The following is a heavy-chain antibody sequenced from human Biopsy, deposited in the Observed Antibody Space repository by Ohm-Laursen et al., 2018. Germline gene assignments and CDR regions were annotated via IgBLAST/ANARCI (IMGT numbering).Heavy chain of an antibody. CDR2: IKQDGNDK. Sequence: SLRLSCSASGFTFSDYCMSWVRQAPGKGLEWVANIKQDGNDKYYVDSVKGRFTISRDNAKNSLFLQMNSLRAEDTAVYYCAIHEYSSSGVFDYWGRGTLVTVSS. D-gene: IGHD6-6*01. V-gene: IGHV3-7*01. CDR3: AIHEYSSSGVFDY. J-gene: IGHJ4*02. CDR1: GFTFSDYC.